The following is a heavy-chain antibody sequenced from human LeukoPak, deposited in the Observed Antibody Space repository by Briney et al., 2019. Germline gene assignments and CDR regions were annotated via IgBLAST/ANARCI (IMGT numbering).Heavy chain of an antibody. CDR1: GDSISSGSYY. D-gene: IGHD3-22*01. Sequence: SETLSLTCTVSGDSISSGSYYWSWIRQPAGRGLEWIGRIYSSGSTDYNPSLKSRVTISLDTSDNQFSLKLNSVTAADTAVYYCARSPTQYYDSSGYYYPHFDYWGQGTLVTVSS. CDR2: IYSSGST. V-gene: IGHV4-61*02. CDR3: ARSPTQYYDSSGYYYPHFDY. J-gene: IGHJ4*02.